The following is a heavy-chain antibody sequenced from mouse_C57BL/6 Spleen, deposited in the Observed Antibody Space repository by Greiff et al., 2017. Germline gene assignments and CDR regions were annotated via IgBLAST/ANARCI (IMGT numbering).Heavy chain of an antibody. Sequence: EVMLVESGGGLVKPGGSLKLSCAASGFTFSSYAMSWVRQTPEKRLEWVATISDGGSYTYYPDNVKGRFTISRDNAKNNLYLQMSHLKSEDTAMYYCARDSSGYFDYWCQGTTLTVSS. J-gene: IGHJ2*01. CDR1: GFTFSSYA. D-gene: IGHD3-2*02. V-gene: IGHV5-4*01. CDR3: ARDSSGYFDY. CDR2: ISDGGSYT.